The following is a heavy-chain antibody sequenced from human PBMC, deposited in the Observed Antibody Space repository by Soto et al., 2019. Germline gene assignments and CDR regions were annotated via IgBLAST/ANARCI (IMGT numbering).Heavy chain of an antibody. Sequence: QVQLVQSGAEVKKPGASVKVSCKASGYTFTSYYMHWVRQAPGQGLEWMGIINPSGGSTSYAQKFRGRVTMTRATSTSTVYMELSSLRSEDTAVYYCARAYYYDSSGYYRRGFDYWGQGTLVTVSS. CDR2: INPSGGST. V-gene: IGHV1-46*01. J-gene: IGHJ4*02. CDR1: GYTFTSYY. CDR3: ARAYYYDSSGYYRRGFDY. D-gene: IGHD3-22*01.